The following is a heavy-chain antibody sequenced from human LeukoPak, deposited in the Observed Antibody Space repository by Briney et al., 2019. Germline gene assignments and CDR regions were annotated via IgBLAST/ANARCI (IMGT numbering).Heavy chain of an antibody. CDR2: IYYSGST. CDR3: ARRGYSGHFDY. D-gene: IGHD5-12*01. CDR1: GGSISSYY. J-gene: IGHJ4*02. Sequence: SETLSLTCTVSGGSISSYYWSWIRQPPGKGLEWIGYIYYSGSTNYNPSLKSRVTISVDTSKNQFSLKLSSVTAADTAVYYCARRGYSGHFDYWGQGTLVTVSS. V-gene: IGHV4-59*01.